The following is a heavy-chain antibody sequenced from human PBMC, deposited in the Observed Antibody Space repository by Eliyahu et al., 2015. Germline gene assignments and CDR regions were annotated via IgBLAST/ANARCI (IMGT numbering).Heavy chain of an antibody. CDR3: ARDRADTANWEFDH. V-gene: IGHV1-2*04. CDR2: INLKSGVI. CDR1: GYTFTDYF. J-gene: IGHJ4*02. D-gene: IGHD7-27*01. Sequence: QVQLVQSGAEVKKPGASVKVSCKASGYTFTDYFMHWVRQAPGQGLEWMGRINLKSGVIESAQKFQGWVTLTRDTSISTAYMQMSRLTSDDTAVYYCARDRADTANWEFDHWGQGTLVTVSS.